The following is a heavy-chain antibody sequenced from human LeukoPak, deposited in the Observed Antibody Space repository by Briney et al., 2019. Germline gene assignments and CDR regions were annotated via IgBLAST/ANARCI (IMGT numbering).Heavy chain of an antibody. V-gene: IGHV3-48*02. CDR3: ARVKEGTYDILTVDY. J-gene: IGHJ4*02. CDR1: GFTFSSYS. Sequence: PGGSLRLSCAASGFTFSSYSMNWVRQAPGKGLEWVSYISSRSGTIYYADSVKGRFTISRDNAKNSLYLQMNRLRDEDTAVYYCARVKEGTYDILTVDYWGQGTLVTVSS. D-gene: IGHD3-9*01. CDR2: ISSRSGTI.